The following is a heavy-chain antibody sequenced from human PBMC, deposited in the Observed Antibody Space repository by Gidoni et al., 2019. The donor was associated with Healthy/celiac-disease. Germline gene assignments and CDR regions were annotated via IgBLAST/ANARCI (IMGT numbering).Heavy chain of an antibody. Sequence: QVQLVQSGAEVKKPGASVKVSCKASGYTSTSYGISWVRQAPGQGLEWMGWISAYNGNTNYAQKLQGRVTMTTDTSTSTAYMELRSLRSDDTAVYYCASSGLYYYDSSGPGDYWGQGTLVTVSS. CDR1: GYTSTSYG. D-gene: IGHD3-22*01. CDR3: ASSGLYYYDSSGPGDY. J-gene: IGHJ4*02. V-gene: IGHV1-18*04. CDR2: ISAYNGNT.